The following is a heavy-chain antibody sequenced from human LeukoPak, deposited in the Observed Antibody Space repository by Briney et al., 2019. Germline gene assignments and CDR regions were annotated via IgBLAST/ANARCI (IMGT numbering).Heavy chain of an antibody. Sequence: GGSLRLSCAASGFTFSNAWMSWVRQAPGPGLEWVGRIKSKTDGGTTDYAAPVKGRFTISRDDSKNTLFLQMNSLKTEDTAVYYCTTDPFDSSGYYVVDYWGQGTLVTVSS. J-gene: IGHJ4*02. D-gene: IGHD3-22*01. V-gene: IGHV3-15*01. CDR2: IKSKTDGGTT. CDR1: GFTFSNAW. CDR3: TTDPFDSSGYYVVDY.